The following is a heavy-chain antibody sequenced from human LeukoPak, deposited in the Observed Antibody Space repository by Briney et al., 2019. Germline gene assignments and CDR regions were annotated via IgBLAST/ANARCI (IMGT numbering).Heavy chain of an antibody. CDR2: IYDSGNT. J-gene: IGHJ4*02. V-gene: IGHV4-59*12. CDR3: ARAGQGYCTSASCYLSLDY. CDR1: GGSISSYY. Sequence: PSETLSLTCTVSGGSISSYYWSWIRQPPGKGLEWIGYIYDSGNTNNNPTLKSRVAISVDRSKNQFSLNLNSVTAADTAVYYCARAGQGYCTSASCYLSLDYWGQGTLVTVSS. D-gene: IGHD2-2*01.